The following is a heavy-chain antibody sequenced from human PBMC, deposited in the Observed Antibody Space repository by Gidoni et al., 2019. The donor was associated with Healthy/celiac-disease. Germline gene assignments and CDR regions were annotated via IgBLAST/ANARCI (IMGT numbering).Heavy chain of an antibody. CDR1: GFPFSNAW. CDR2: IKSKTDGGTT. V-gene: IGHV3-15*01. D-gene: IGHD3-3*01. CDR3: TTGNSIRTIFGVVIGFYFDY. J-gene: IGHJ4*02. Sequence: EVQLVESGGGLVKPGGSLRLSCAASGFPFSNAWMSWVRQAPGKGLEWVGRIKSKTDGGTTDYAAPVKGRFTISRDDSKNTLYLQMNSLKTEDTAVYYCTTGNSIRTIFGVVIGFYFDYWGQGTLVTVSS.